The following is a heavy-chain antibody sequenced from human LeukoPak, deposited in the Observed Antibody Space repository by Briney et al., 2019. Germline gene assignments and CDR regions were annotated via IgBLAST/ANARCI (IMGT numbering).Heavy chain of an antibody. D-gene: IGHD3-3*01. CDR3: ARRTPYYDFWSGYLYYYYMDV. Sequence: PSETLSLTCAVYGGSFSGYYWSWIRQPPGKGLEWIGEINHSGSTNYNPSLKSRVTISVDTSKNQFSLKLSSVTAADTAVYYCARRTPYYDFWSGYLYYYYMDVWGKGTTVTVSS. V-gene: IGHV4-34*01. CDR1: GGSFSGYY. CDR2: INHSGST. J-gene: IGHJ6*03.